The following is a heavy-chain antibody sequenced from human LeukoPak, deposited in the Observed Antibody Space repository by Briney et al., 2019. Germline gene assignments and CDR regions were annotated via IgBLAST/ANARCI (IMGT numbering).Heavy chain of an antibody. D-gene: IGHD3-10*01. V-gene: IGHV4-59*08. J-gene: IGHJ4*02. CDR2: VYYSGSA. CDR1: SGSISSYY. Sequence: PSETLSLTCTVSSGSISSYYWSWIRQPPGKGLEWIGYVYYSGSAIYNPSLKSRATISVDTSKNQFSLKLSSVTAADTAVYYCARHEKLGQFDYWGQGTLVTVSS. CDR3: ARHEKLGQFDY.